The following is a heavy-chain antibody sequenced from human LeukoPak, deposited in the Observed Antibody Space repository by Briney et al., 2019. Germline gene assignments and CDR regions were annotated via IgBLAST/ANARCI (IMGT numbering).Heavy chain of an antibody. J-gene: IGHJ4*02. CDR3: ARVRYSDSTVLTRKRSYYFDY. CDR2: ISTSGST. V-gene: IGHV4-4*07. Sequence: PSETLSLTCTVSGGSISSYYWSWIRQPAGKGLESIGHISTSGSTNYNPSLKSRVTMSVDTSKNQFSLKLSSVTAADTAVYYCARVRYSDSTVLTRKRSYYFDYWGQGTLVTVSS. CDR1: GGSISSYY. D-gene: IGHD3-22*01.